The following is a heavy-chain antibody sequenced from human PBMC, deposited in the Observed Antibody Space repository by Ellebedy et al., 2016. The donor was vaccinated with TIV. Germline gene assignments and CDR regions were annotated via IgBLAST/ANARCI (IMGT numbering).Heavy chain of an antibody. CDR1: GYTFTSYG. V-gene: IGHV1-18*01. CDR3: ARVASGIQLPGSFDY. CDR2: ISAYNGNT. J-gene: IGHJ4*02. D-gene: IGHD5-18*01. Sequence: ASVKVSCTASGYTFTSYGISWVRQAPGQGLEWMGWISAYNGNTNYAQKLQGRVTMTTDTSTSTAYMELRSLRSDDTAVYYCARVASGIQLPGSFDYWGQGTLVTVSS.